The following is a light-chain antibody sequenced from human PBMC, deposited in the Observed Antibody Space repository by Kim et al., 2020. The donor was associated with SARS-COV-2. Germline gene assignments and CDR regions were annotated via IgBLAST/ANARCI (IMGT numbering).Light chain of an antibody. CDR3: AAWDDSLNGVV. J-gene: IGLJ2*01. Sequence: GQRITISCSGSSSNIGSNTVNWYKQLPGTAPKLLIYGNNQRPSGVPDRFSGSKSGTSASLAISGLQSEDEADYYCAAWDDSLNGVVFGGGTQLTVL. CDR2: GNN. CDR1: SSNIGSNT. V-gene: IGLV1-44*01.